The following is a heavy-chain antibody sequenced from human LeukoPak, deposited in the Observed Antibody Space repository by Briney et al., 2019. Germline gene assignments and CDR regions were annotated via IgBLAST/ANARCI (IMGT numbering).Heavy chain of an antibody. CDR2: ISSSGLYI. V-gene: IGHV3-21*01. CDR1: GFTFSDYT. CDR3: ARDRGSGYSAISGYRYYFDL. J-gene: IGHJ4*02. D-gene: IGHD3-22*01. Sequence: PGGSLRLSCAASGFTFSDYTMNWVRQAPGKGLEWVSSISSSGLYIFYADSVKGRITISRDNAKNSLFLQMDSLRVEDTALYYCARDRGSGYSAISGYRYYFDLWGQGTLITVSS.